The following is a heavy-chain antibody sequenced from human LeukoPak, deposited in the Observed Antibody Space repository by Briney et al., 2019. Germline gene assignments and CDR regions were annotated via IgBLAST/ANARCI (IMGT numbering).Heavy chain of an antibody. D-gene: IGHD3-3*01. CDR2: FDPEDGET. V-gene: IGHV1-24*01. Sequence: AASVKVSCKVSGYTLTELSMYWVRQAPGKGLEWMGGFDPEDGETIYAQKFQGRVTMTEDTSTDTAYMELSSLRSEDTAVYYCATALSGYPALDYWGQGTLVTVSS. CDR1: GYTLTELS. J-gene: IGHJ4*02. CDR3: ATALSGYPALDY.